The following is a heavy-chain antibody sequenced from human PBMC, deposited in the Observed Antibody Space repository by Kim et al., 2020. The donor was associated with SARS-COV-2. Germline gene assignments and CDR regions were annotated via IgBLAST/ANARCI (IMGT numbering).Heavy chain of an antibody. CDR2: IYYIGNT. D-gene: IGHD3-10*01. CDR3: ARDPRASGSXYDS. Sequence: SETLSLTCSVSGASIRTAYYWSWIRQFPGKGLEWIGYIYYIGNTNYNPSLRGRVTFSVDTSKNQFSLKLTSVTAADTAVYYCARDPRASGSXYDSWGQGAXXXVSS. CDR1: GASIRTAYY. J-gene: IGHJ5*02. V-gene: IGHV4-31*03.